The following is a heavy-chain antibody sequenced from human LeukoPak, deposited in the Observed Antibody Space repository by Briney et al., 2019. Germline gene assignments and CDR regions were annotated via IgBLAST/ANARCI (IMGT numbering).Heavy chain of an antibody. Sequence: ASVKVSCKASGYTFTSYDINWVRQATGQGLEWMGWMNPNSGNTGYAQKFQGRVTMTRNTSISTAYMELSSLRSEDTAVYYCARGLGCSSTSCYNWFDPWGQGTLVTVSS. V-gene: IGHV1-8*01. CDR3: ARGLGCSSTSCYNWFDP. D-gene: IGHD2-2*01. CDR1: GYTFTSYD. CDR2: MNPNSGNT. J-gene: IGHJ5*02.